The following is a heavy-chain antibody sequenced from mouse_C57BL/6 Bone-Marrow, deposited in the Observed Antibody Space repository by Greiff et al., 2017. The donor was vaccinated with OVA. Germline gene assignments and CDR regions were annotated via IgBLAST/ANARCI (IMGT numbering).Heavy chain of an antibody. CDR2: IHPSDSDT. CDR1: GYTFTSYW. D-gene: IGHD2-2*01. V-gene: IGHV1-74*01. J-gene: IGHJ2*01. CDR3: ASIYYGYDRDY. Sequence: QVQLQQPGAELVKPGASVKVSCKASGYTFTSYWMHWVKQRPGQGLEWIGRIHPSDSDTNYNQKFKGKATLTVVKSSSTAYMQLSSLTSEDSAVYYCASIYYGYDRDYWGQGTTLTVSS.